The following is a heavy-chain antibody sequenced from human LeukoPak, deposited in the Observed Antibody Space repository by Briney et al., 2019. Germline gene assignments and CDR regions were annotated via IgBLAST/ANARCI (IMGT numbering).Heavy chain of an antibody. CDR2: TNPNSGYS. CDR1: GYAFTSYD. V-gene: IGHV1-8*01. J-gene: IGHJ3*02. Sequence: ASVKLSCKASGYAFTSYDINWGRQATGHRLEGMGWTNPNSGYSGYAQKLQGRVTVTRYTSISTTYMELSGLRSEDTAVYYCARGNRLYSSSWSSLAFDIWGQGTMVTVSS. CDR3: ARGNRLYSSSWSSLAFDI. D-gene: IGHD6-13*01.